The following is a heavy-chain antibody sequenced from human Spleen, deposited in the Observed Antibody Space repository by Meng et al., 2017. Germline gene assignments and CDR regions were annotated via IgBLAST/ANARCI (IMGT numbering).Heavy chain of an antibody. CDR2: INHSGST. Sequence: QAPLEQWVAGLLKPSETLSLTCVVSCGSFSDDYWSWIRQPPGKGLEWIGEINHSGSTNYNPSLESRATISVDTSQNNLSLKLSSVTAADSAVYYCARGPTTMAHDFDYWGQGTLVTVSS. V-gene: IGHV4-34*01. CDR3: ARGPTTMAHDFDY. CDR1: CGSFSDDY. J-gene: IGHJ4*02. D-gene: IGHD4-11*01.